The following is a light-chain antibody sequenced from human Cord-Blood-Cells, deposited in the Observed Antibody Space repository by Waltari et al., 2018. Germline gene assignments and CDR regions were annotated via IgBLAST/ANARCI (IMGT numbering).Light chain of an antibody. CDR1: SSDVGGSNS. Sequence: QSALTQPASVSGSPGQPITISCTGTSSDVGGSNSVYWYQKHPGKAPKLMIYDVSNRPSGVSNRFSGSKSGNTASLTISGRQAEDEADYYCSSYTSSSTYVFGTGTKVTVL. J-gene: IGLJ1*01. CDR2: DVS. V-gene: IGLV2-14*01. CDR3: SSYTSSSTYV.